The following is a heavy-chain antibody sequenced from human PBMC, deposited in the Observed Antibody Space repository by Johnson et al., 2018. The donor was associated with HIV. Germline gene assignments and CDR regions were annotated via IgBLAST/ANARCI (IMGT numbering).Heavy chain of an antibody. CDR2: INTDGSAP. V-gene: IGHV3-74*02. D-gene: IGHD1-14*01. J-gene: IGHJ3*02. CDR1: GFTFSTYW. Sequence: VQLVESGGGVVRPGGSLRLSCAASGFTFSTYWLHWVRQPPGQGLVWVSRINTDGSAPTYADSVKGRFTISRDNSKNTLYLQMNSLRAEDTAVYYCAKGMAAFFAFDIWGQGTMVTVSS. CDR3: AKGMAAFFAFDI.